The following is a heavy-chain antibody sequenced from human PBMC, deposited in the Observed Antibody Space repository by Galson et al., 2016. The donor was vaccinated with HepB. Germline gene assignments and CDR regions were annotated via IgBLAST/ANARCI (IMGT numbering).Heavy chain of an antibody. CDR2: INRDGSET. D-gene: IGHD2-8*02. CDR3: TRGNLVGY. V-gene: IGHV3-7*01. CDR1: GFTFTSYS. J-gene: IGHJ4*02. Sequence: SLRLSCAASGFTFTSYSMTWVRQAPGKGLEWVGNINRDGSETNYVDSVKGRFTISRDNAKSSLFLQMNSLRVGDTAVYYCTRGNLVGYWGQGTLVIVSS.